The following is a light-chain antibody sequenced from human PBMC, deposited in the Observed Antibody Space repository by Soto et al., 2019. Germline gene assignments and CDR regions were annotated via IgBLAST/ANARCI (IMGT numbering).Light chain of an antibody. Sequence: DIQMTQSPSSLSASVGDRVAITCQASQDISSFLNWYQHKPGRAPKLLIYDASSLVTGVPSRFSGSGSGTDFNLTISSLQPEDIATYSCQQYDDVPYSIGQGTKLDIK. CDR2: DAS. CDR3: QQYDDVPYS. CDR1: QDISSF. V-gene: IGKV1-33*01. J-gene: IGKJ2*01.